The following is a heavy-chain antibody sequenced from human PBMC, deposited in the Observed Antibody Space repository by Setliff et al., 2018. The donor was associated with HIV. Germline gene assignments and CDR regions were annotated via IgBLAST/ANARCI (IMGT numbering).Heavy chain of an antibody. D-gene: IGHD2-2*01. Sequence: PSETLSRTCTVSGDSITGRWLSWIRQPPGKGLEWTGNIYHNGFANYNPSLKSRLTISVDTSKNQVSLTLSSVTPADTAVYYCARHICGTTACYAVDVWGPGTMVTVSS. CDR1: GDSITGRW. CDR2: IYHNGFA. CDR3: ARHICGTTACYAVDV. J-gene: IGHJ3*01. V-gene: IGHV4-59*11.